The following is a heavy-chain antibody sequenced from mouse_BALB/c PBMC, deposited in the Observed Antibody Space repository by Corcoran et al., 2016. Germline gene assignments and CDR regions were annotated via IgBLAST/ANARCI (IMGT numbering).Heavy chain of an antibody. J-gene: IGHJ4*01. CDR1: GYTFTTAV. Sequence: QIHLVQSGPELKKPGATVRISCKASGYTFTTAVMQWVQKMPGKGLKWIGWINTHSGVPKYAEDFKGRFAFSLETSASTAYLQISNLKNEDTATYFCARYGNPYYAMDYWGQGTSVTVSS. D-gene: IGHD2-1*01. CDR2: INTHSGVP. CDR3: ARYGNPYYAMDY. V-gene: IGHV9-4*02.